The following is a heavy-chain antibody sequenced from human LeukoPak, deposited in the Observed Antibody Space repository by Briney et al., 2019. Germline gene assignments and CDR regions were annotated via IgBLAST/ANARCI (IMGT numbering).Heavy chain of an antibody. CDR2: IYYSGST. V-gene: IGHV4-59*01. Sequence: PSETLSLTCIVSGGSISSYYWSWIRQPPGKGLEWIGYIYYSGSTNYNPSLKSRVTISVDTSKNQFSLKLSSVTAADTAVYYCARGGITGTFDYWGQGTLVTVSS. D-gene: IGHD1-20*01. CDR1: GGSISSYY. CDR3: ARGGITGTFDY. J-gene: IGHJ4*02.